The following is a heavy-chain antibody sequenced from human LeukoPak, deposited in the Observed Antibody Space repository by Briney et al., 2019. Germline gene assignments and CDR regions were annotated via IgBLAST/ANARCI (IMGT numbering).Heavy chain of an antibody. CDR3: AREVPPGYCGGDCYPNWFDP. V-gene: IGHV3-11*01. CDR2: ISSSGSTI. D-gene: IGHD2-21*02. CDR1: GFTFSDYY. J-gene: IGHJ5*02. Sequence: GGSLRLSCAASGFTFSDYYMSWIRQAPGKGLEWVSYISSSGSTIYYADSVKGRFTISRDNAKNSLYLQMNSLRAEDTVVYYCAREVPPGYCGGDCYPNWFDPWGQGTLLTVSS.